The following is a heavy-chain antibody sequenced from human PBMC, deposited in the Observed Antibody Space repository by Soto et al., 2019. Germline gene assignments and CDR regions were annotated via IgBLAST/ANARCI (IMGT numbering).Heavy chain of an antibody. J-gene: IGHJ1*01. Sequence: GGSLRLSCAASGFTFSSYWMSWVRQAPGKGLEWVANIKQDGSEKYYVDSVKGRFTISRDNAKNSLYLQMNSLRAEDTAVYYCARGYCSGGSCYTPDAEYFQHWGQGTLVTVSS. CDR2: IKQDGSEK. D-gene: IGHD2-15*01. V-gene: IGHV3-7*01. CDR3: ARGYCSGGSCYTPDAEYFQH. CDR1: GFTFSSYW.